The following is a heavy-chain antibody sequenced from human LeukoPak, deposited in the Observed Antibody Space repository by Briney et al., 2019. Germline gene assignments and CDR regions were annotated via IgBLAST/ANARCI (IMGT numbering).Heavy chain of an antibody. CDR3: ARSKVVPAAPGDY. Sequence: ASVKVSCKASGYTFSKYDINWVRQATGQGLEWMGWMNPNSGNTGYAQKFQGRVTMTRNTSISTAYMELSSLRSEDTAVYYCARSKVVPAAPGDYWGQGTLVTVSS. CDR1: GYTFSKYD. J-gene: IGHJ4*02. V-gene: IGHV1-8*01. D-gene: IGHD2-2*01. CDR2: MNPNSGNT.